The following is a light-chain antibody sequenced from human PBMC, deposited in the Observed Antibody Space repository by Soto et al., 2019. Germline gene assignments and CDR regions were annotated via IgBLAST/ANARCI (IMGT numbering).Light chain of an antibody. CDR3: QQYNSFVS. Sequence: DIPMTQSPSTLSASVGDSVTITCRASQSISSWLAWYQQKPGKAPNLLIYKASSLESGVPSRFSGSGSGTEFTLTISSLQPDDFATYYCQQYNSFVSFGQGTKVEIK. V-gene: IGKV1-5*03. CDR2: KAS. J-gene: IGKJ1*01. CDR1: QSISSW.